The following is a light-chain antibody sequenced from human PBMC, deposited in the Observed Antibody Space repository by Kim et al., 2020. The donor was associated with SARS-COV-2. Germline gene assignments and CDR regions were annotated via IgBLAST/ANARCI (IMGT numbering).Light chain of an antibody. J-gene: IGKJ2*03. Sequence: LSPWESAPLPCGPTHRDSHNSLAWSPQKPGQSPSLHIYGASNRATGFPDRFTGSGSGTDFTLTLNRVEPEYFAVYYCQHYGTSPYSFGQETKLDI. CDR2: GAS. CDR1: HRDSHNS. V-gene: IGKV3-20*01. CDR3: QHYGTSPYS.